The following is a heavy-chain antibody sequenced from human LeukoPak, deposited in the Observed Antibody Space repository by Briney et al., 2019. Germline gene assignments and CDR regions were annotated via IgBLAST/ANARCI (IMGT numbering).Heavy chain of an antibody. CDR3: ARGGYSSGWWGH. V-gene: IGHV3-7*01. CDR2: IKQDGSEK. Sequence: GGSLRLSCAASRFTFSSYWMSWVRQAPGKGLEWVANIKQDGSEKYYVDSVKGRFTISRDNAKNSLYLQMNSLRAEDTAVYYCARGGYSSGWWGHWGQGTLVTVSS. CDR1: RFTFSSYW. D-gene: IGHD6-19*01. J-gene: IGHJ4*02.